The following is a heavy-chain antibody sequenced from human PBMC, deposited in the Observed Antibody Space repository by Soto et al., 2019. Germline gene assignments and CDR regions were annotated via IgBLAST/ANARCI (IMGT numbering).Heavy chain of an antibody. V-gene: IGHV3-74*01. D-gene: IGHD6-19*01. Sequence: EVQLAESGGGLVLTGGSLRLSCAASGFSFVSYWMHWVRQVPGEGLAWVSRINGNADNSDYADSVKGRFTIPRDNAMNRLYLQMDSLRADDTGVYYCVRDFRGAVAGSEFDHWGQGTLVTVSS. CDR3: VRDFRGAVAGSEFDH. CDR1: GFSFVSYW. CDR2: INGNADNS. J-gene: IGHJ4*02.